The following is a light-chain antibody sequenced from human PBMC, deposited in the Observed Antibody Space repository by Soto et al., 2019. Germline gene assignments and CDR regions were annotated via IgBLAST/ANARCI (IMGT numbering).Light chain of an antibody. V-gene: IGKV3-20*01. CDR1: QSVSSSY. J-gene: IGKJ2*01. Sequence: EIVLTQSPGTLSLSPGERATLSCRASQSVSSSYLAWYQQKPGQAPRLLIYGASSRATGIPDRFSGSGSGTDFTLNISRREPEDFAVYYCQKYGSSFLFGQGTKLEIK. CDR2: GAS. CDR3: QKYGSSFL.